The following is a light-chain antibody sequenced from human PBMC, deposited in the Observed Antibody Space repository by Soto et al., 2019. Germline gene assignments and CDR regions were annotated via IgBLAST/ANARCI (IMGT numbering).Light chain of an antibody. J-gene: IGKJ4*01. CDR3: QEDGSSRLT. V-gene: IGKV3-20*01. Sequence: ELVLPQSPGPLSLSPGERATLSCRASLSVSSSSLAWYQQKPGQAPRLLISGASSRATGIPDRFSGSGSGTDFTLTISRLEPEDVAVDDGQEDGSSRLTFGGGTKVESK. CDR2: GAS. CDR1: LSVSSSS.